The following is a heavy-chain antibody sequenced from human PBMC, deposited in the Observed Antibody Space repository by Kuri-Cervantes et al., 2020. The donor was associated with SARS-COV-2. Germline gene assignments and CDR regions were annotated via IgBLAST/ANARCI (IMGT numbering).Heavy chain of an antibody. CDR3: TKGHQGAFDI. J-gene: IGHJ3*02. V-gene: IGHV3-30*02. CDR2: IRYDGSNK. Sequence: GGSLRLSCAASGFTFSSYGMHWVRQAPGKGPEWVAFIRYDGSNKYYADSVKGRFTISRDNSKNTLYLQMNSLRAEDTAVYYCTKGHQGAFDIWGQGTMVTVSS. CDR1: GFTFSSYG.